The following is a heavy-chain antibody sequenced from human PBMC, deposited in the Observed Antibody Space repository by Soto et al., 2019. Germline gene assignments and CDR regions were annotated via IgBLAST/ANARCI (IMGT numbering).Heavy chain of an antibody. J-gene: IGHJ4*02. CDR3: ARSREFDY. Sequence: SETLARACGVYGGCLSGGTYSWNWIRQPPGKGLEWIGYIFPSGTTYYNPSLKSRVTISIDVSKNQFSLSLRSLTAADTAVYYCARSREFDYWSQGTL. CDR1: GGCLSGGTYS. CDR2: IFPSGTT. V-gene: IGHV4-30-2*01.